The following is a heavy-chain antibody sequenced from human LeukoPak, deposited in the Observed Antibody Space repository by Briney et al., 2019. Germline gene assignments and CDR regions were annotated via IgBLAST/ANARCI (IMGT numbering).Heavy chain of an antibody. CDR2: ISSDSIYI. V-gene: IGHV3-21*04. D-gene: IGHD2-15*01. CDR3: ARTYCSRGSCYLDY. Sequence: GGSPRLSCAASGFTFSSHSMNWVRQAPGKGLEWVSSISSDSIYIFYADSVKGRFTISRDNAKNSVYLQMMSLRAEDTAVYFCARTYCSRGSCYLDYWGQGTLVTVSS. J-gene: IGHJ4*02. CDR1: GFTFSSHS.